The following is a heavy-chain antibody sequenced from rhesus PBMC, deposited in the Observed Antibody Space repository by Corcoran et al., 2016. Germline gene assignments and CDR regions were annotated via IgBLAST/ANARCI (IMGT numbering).Heavy chain of an antibody. J-gene: IGHJ4*01. Sequence: EVQGVETRGGVEKHGEPLRHAGDGIGVNSGCYGMFLGRQFPGNGLVWFSCIDNGGSSTYYADSVKGRFTISRDNSKNTLSLQMNSLRAEDTAVYYCTDSYDIESWGQGVQVTVSS. CDR3: TDSYDIES. CDR2: IDNGGSST. V-gene: IGHV3S42*01. CDR1: GVNSGCYG. D-gene: IGHD3-40*01.